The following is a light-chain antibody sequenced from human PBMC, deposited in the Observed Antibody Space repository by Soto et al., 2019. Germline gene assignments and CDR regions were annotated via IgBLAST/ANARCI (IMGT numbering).Light chain of an antibody. CDR3: HQYDTVPYD. Sequence: DIHMPQSPSTLSASVGDRVTITCRASQSISSWLAWYQQKPGKAPKLLIYDASSLESGVPSRFSGSGSGTEFTFTITSLQPEDIATYYCHQYDTVPYDFGQGTKVDIK. CDR1: QSISSW. CDR2: DAS. V-gene: IGKV1-5*01. J-gene: IGKJ1*01.